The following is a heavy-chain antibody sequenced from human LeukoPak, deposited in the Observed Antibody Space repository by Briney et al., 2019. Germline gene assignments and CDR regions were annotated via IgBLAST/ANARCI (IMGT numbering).Heavy chain of an antibody. J-gene: IGHJ3*02. V-gene: IGHV4-30-2*01. Sequence: SETLSLTCTVSGGSISSGGYYWSWIRQPPGKGLEWIGYIYHSGSTYYNPSLKSRVTISVDRSKNQFSLKLSSVTAADTAVYYCARDDLNTATGAFDIWGQGTMVTVSS. CDR2: IYHSGST. CDR3: ARDDLNTATGAFDI. D-gene: IGHD4-17*01. CDR1: GGSISSGGYY.